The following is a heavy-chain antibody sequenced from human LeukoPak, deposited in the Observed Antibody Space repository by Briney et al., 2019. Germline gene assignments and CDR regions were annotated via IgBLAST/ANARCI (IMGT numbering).Heavy chain of an antibody. D-gene: IGHD3-16*01. CDR1: GGSISSYY. Sequence: PSETLLNTCTVSGGSISSYYWSWIRQPPGKGLEWIGYIYYSGSTNYNPSLKSRVTISVDTSKNQFSLRLSSVTAADTAVYYCARCIGGGYWFDSWGQGTLVTVSS. V-gene: IGHV4-59*01. CDR3: ARCIGGGYWFDS. CDR2: IYYSGST. J-gene: IGHJ5*01.